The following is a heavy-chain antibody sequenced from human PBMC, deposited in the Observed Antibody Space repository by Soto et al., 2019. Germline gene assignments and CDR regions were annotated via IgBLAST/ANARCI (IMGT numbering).Heavy chain of an antibody. Sequence: PSETLSLTCTVSGGSISSYYWSWIRQPPGKGLEWIGYIYYSGSTNYNPSLKSRVTISVDTSKNQFSLKLSSVTAADTAVYYCGRQLHSSSWKKALYYFDYWGQGTLVTVSS. J-gene: IGHJ4*02. CDR2: IYYSGST. CDR1: GGSISSYY. CDR3: GRQLHSSSWKKALYYFDY. D-gene: IGHD6-13*01. V-gene: IGHV4-59*08.